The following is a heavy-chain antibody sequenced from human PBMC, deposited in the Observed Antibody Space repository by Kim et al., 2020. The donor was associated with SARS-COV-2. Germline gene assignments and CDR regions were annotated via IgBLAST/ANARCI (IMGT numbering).Heavy chain of an antibody. V-gene: IGHV1-3*01. Sequence: KYSQKFQGRVTITRDTSASTAYMELSSLRSEDTAVYYCARVSSSWYPFDPWGQGTLVTVSS. CDR3: ARVSSSWYPFDP. J-gene: IGHJ5*02. D-gene: IGHD6-13*01.